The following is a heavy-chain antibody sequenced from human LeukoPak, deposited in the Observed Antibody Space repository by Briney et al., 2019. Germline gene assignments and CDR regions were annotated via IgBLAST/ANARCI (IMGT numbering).Heavy chain of an antibody. CDR3: ARGSPNYYDSSGYG. J-gene: IGHJ1*01. D-gene: IGHD3-22*01. V-gene: IGHV4-4*02. Sequence: SETLSLTCAASGGSISSSNWWSWVRQPPGKGLEWIGEIYHSGSTNYNPSLKSRVTISVDKSKNQFSLKLSSVAAADTAVYYCARGSPNYYDSSGYGWGQGTLVTVSS. CDR2: IYHSGST. CDR1: GGSISSSNW.